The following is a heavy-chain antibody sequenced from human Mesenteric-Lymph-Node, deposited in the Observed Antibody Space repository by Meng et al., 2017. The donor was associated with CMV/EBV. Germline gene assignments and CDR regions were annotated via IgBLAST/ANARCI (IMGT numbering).Heavy chain of an antibody. Sequence: QLHLQESGPGLVKPSETLSLTCTLTGGSISSSSYYWGWIRQPPGKGLEWIGSIYYSGSTYYSPSLKSRVTISVDTSKNQFSLKLSSVTAADTAVYYCARPHYYGSGSSPWFDPWGQGTLVTVSS. J-gene: IGHJ5*02. CDR1: GGSISSSSYY. D-gene: IGHD3-10*01. V-gene: IGHV4-39*01. CDR2: IYYSGST. CDR3: ARPHYYGSGSSPWFDP.